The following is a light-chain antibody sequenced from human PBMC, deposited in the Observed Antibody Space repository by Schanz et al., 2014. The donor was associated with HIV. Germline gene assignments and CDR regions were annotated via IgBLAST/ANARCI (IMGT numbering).Light chain of an antibody. J-gene: IGLJ1*01. CDR2: DVS. V-gene: IGLV2-23*02. Sequence: QSALTQPASVSGSPGQSISISCTGTSGDVGSYNYLSWYQQHPGKAPKLMIYDVSNRPSGVSSRFSGSKSGNTASLTISGLQVEDEAVYYCCSYAGSSTFYVFGTGTKLTVL. CDR1: SGDVGSYNY. CDR3: CSYAGSSTFYV.